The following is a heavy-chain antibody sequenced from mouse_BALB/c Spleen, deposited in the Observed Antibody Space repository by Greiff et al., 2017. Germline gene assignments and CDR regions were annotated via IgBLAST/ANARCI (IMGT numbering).Heavy chain of an antibody. CDR3: ARANWDGYYFDY. J-gene: IGHJ2*01. D-gene: IGHD4-1*01. V-gene: IGHV7-1*02. Sequence: EVQLVESGGGLVQPGGSLRLSCATSGFTFSDFYMEWVRQPPGKRLEWIAASRNKANDYTTEYSASVKGRFFVSRDTSQSILYLQMNALRAEDTAIYYCARANWDGYYFDYWGQGTTLTVSS. CDR1: GFTFSDFY. CDR2: SRNKANDYTT.